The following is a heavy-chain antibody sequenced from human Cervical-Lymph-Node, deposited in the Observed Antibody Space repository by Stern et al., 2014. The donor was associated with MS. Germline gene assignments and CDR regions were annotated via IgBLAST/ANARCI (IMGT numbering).Heavy chain of an antibody. CDR1: GGTFSSSD. V-gene: IGHV1-69*01. Sequence: QVQLVQSGAEVQKPGSSVKVSCRAAGGTFSSSDISWVRQAPGQGLEGMGCIIPIIGTANYAQKYQGRVTITADESTSTAYMELSSLRSEDTAIYYCALGGFGHYFEYWGQGTLVTVSS. D-gene: IGHD3-10*01. J-gene: IGHJ4*02. CDR3: ALGGFGHYFEY. CDR2: IIPIIGTA.